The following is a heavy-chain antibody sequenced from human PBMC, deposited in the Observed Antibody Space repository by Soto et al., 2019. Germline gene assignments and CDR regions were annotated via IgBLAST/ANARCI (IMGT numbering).Heavy chain of an antibody. CDR1: GYTFTSYY. CDR2: INPSGGST. Sequence: ASVKVSCKASGYTFTSYYMHWVRQAPGQGLEWMGIINPSGGSTSYAQKFQGRVTMTRDTSTSTVYMELSSLRSEDTAVYYCARDHNKQLVYYYYYGMDVWGQGTTVTVSS. J-gene: IGHJ6*02. CDR3: ARDHNKQLVYYYYYGMDV. V-gene: IGHV1-46*01. D-gene: IGHD6-6*01.